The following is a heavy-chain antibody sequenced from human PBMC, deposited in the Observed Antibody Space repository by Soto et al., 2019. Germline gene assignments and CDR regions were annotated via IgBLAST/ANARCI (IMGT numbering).Heavy chain of an antibody. CDR3: ATLLDAFDL. CDR2: TWYDESNK. J-gene: IGHJ3*01. Sequence: GGSLRICCAASGFTFSTYVMHLVRQAPGKGLEWVAVTWYDESNKYYAESVKGRFTVSRDNSKNTLYLQMNSLRAEDTALYYCATLLDAFDLWGQGTMVTVSS. V-gene: IGHV3-33*08. CDR1: GFTFSTYV.